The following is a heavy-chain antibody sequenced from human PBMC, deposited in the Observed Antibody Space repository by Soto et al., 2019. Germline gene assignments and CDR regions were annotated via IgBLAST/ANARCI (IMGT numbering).Heavy chain of an antibody. V-gene: IGHV1-2*02. CDR2: INPNSGDT. CDR3: ARVRTYYDSSGSLDY. D-gene: IGHD3-22*01. CDR1: GYTFTGYF. Sequence: QVQLVQSGAEVKKPGASVKVSCKASGYTFTGYFMHWVRQAPGHGLEWMGWINPNSGDTNYAQKFQGRVTMTRDMSISTAYMELRRLTSDDTAVYYCARVRTYYDSSGSLDYWGQGTLVTVSS. J-gene: IGHJ4*02.